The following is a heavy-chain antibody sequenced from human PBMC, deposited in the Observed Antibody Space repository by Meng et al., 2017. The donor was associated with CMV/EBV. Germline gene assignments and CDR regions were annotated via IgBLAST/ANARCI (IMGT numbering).Heavy chain of an antibody. CDR3: AHSQRGYSGPVDFDY. D-gene: IGHD5-12*01. CDR2: IYWDDDK. CDR1: VFSLSTSGVG. Sequence: QLTLNEFCPMLVKPTPTLTRTCTFAVFSLSTSGVGVGWIRQPPAKALEWLALIYWDDDKRYSPSLKSRLTITKDTSKNQVVLTMTNRDPVDTATYYCAHSQRGYSGPVDFDYWGQGTLVTVSS. J-gene: IGHJ4*02. V-gene: IGHV2-5*02.